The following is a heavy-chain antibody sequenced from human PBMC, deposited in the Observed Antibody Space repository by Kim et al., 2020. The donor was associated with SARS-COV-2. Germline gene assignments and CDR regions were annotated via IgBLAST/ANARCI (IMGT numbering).Heavy chain of an antibody. J-gene: IGHJ6*02. CDR3: AXGVXYSGSYLGYYYYYXXXV. CDR2: TYYRSKWYN. D-gene: IGHD1-26*01. CDR1: GDSVSSNSAA. Sequence: SQTLSLTCAISGDSVSSNSAAWNWIRQSPSRGLEWLGRTYYRSKWYNDYAVSVXXXXTINPDTSKNQFSLQLNSVTXEDTAVYYCAXGVXYSGSYLGYYYYYXXXVWGXXXXVTVSS. V-gene: IGHV6-1*01.